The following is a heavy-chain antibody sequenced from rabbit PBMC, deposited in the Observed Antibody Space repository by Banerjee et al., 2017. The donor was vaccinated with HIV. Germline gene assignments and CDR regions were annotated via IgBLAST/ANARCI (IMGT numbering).Heavy chain of an antibody. CDR1: GFDLSSYYD. D-gene: IGHD6-1*01. V-gene: IGHV1S45*01. J-gene: IGHJ6*01. CDR3: ARSLPHVGLAYGL. Sequence: QEQLEESGGGLVKPEGSLTLTCKASGFDLSSYYDMCWVRQAPGKGLELIGCIYTLSGGTTWYASWAKGRFTISKTSSTTVTLQMTSLTVADTATYFCARSLPHVGLAYGLWGPGTLVTVS. CDR2: IYTLSGGTT.